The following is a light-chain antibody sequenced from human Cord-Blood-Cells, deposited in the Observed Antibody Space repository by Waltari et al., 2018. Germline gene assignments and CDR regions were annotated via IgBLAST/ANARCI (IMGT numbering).Light chain of an antibody. CDR3: QQYVSSPGT. CDR2: GAS. V-gene: IGKV3-20*01. CDR1: QSGSSSN. Sequence: EIVLTQSPGTLSLSTGERATLSCRASQSGSSSNLDWYQQKPGQARWLRIDGASSRATVIPDRFSGSGSVTDFTRTISRLEPEDFAVYYCQQYVSSPGTVGQGTKVEIK. J-gene: IGKJ1*01.